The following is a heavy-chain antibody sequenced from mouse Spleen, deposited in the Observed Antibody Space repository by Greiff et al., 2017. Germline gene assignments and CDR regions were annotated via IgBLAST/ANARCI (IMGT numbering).Heavy chain of an antibody. V-gene: IGHV1-69*01. J-gene: IGHJ2*01. CDR2: IAPSDSYT. CDR3: ARSYGNYVDY. Sequence: VQLQQPGAELVMPGTSVKLSCKASGYTFTSYWMHWVKQRPGQGLEWIGEIAPSDSYTNYNQNFKGKATLTLDKSSNTAYMQLSSLTSEDSAVYYCARSYGNYVDYWGQGTTLTVSS. CDR1: GYTFTSYW. D-gene: IGHD2-1*01.